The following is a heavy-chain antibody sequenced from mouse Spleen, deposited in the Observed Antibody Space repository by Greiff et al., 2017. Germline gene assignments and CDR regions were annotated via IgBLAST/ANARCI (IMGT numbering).Heavy chain of an antibody. V-gene: IGHV1-26*01. CDR2: INPNNGGT. D-gene: IGHD6-1*01. Sequence: VQLQQSGPELVKPGASVKISCKASGYTFTDYYMNWVKQSHGKSLEWIGDINPNNGGTSYNQKFKGKATLTVDKSSSTAYMELRSLTSEDSAVYYCATLSPYWYFDVWGAGTTVTVSS. J-gene: IGHJ1*01. CDR3: ATLSPYWYFDV. CDR1: GYTFTDYY.